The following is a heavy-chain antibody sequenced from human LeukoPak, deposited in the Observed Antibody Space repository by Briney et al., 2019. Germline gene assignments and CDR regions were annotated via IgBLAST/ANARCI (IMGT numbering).Heavy chain of an antibody. J-gene: IGHJ4*02. CDR1: GYTFTSYD. V-gene: IGHV1-8*01. Sequence: ASVKVSCKASGYTFTSYDINWVRQATGQGLEWMGWMNPNSGNTGYAQTFQRRVTMTRNTSISTAYMELSSLRSADTAVYSCATSIAARSLFDYWGQGTLVTVSS. D-gene: IGHD6-6*01. CDR2: MNPNSGNT. CDR3: ATSIAARSLFDY.